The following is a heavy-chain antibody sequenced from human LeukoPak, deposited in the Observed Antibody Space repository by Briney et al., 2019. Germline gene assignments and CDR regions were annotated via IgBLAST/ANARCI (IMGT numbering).Heavy chain of an antibody. CDR2: INHSEDT. CDR1: GVSFSDYY. CDR3: ARVLPPVRARSFISMIRGATTGPYIWFDP. V-gene: IGHV4-34*01. J-gene: IGHJ5*02. Sequence: SETLSLTCTVYGVSFSDYYWSWIRQPPGKGLEWIGEINHSEDTNYNPSLKSRVTISVDTSKSQFSLNLTSVPAADTAVYFCARVLPPVRARSFISMIRGATTGPYIWFDPWGQGTLVTVSS. D-gene: IGHD3-10*01.